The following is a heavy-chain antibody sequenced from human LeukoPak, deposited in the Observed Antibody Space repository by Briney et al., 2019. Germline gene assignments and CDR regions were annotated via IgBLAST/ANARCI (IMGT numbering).Heavy chain of an antibody. V-gene: IGHV4-59*01. J-gene: IGHJ3*02. CDR3: ARELGSAFDI. CDR2: FYYNGDT. CDR1: GGSISTYH. D-gene: IGHD3-3*02. Sequence: SETLSLSCTVSGGSISTYHWSWIRQPPGKGLEWIGYFYYNGDTNYSPSLKSRVVISADTSQNQLSLMVRSVTAADTALYYCARELGSAFDIWGQGIMVIVSS.